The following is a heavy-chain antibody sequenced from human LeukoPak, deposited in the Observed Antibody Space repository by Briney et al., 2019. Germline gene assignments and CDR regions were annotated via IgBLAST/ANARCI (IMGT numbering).Heavy chain of an antibody. CDR3: ARYGSGSS. D-gene: IGHD3-10*01. Sequence: GGSLRLSCTASGLRFSDLWMHWVRQAPGKGLVWVSRIRGDWHDTTYADSVKGRFTISRDNAQNTLYLQMNSLRAEDTAVYYCARYGSGSSWGQGTLVTVSS. CDR1: GLRFSDLW. CDR2: IRGDWHDT. J-gene: IGHJ5*02. V-gene: IGHV3-74*01.